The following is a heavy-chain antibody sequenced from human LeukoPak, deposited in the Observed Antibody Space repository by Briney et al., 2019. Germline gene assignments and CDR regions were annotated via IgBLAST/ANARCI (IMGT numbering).Heavy chain of an antibody. J-gene: IGHJ4*02. V-gene: IGHV1-2*06. Sequence: ASVKVSCKASGYTFTGYYMHWVRQAPGQGLEWMGRINPNNGCTNYAQKLQGRVTMTRDTSTSTAYMELSRMRSEDTAVYYCARHRAVVVVAARKAGDYWGRGSQVSVSS. D-gene: IGHD2-15*01. CDR1: GYTFTGYY. CDR3: ARHRAVVVVAARKAGDY. CDR2: INPNNGCT.